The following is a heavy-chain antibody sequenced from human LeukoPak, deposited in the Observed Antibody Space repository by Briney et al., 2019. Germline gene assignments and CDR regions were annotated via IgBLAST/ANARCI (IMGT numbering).Heavy chain of an antibody. CDR2: INIDGSST. CDR1: GFTFSSHW. CDR3: ARERIDCSSTSCYGGGSDY. Sequence: PGGSLRLSCAASGFTFSSHWMYWVSQAPGKGLVWVSRINIDGSSTSYADSVKGRFTISRDNAKNTLHLQMNSLRAEDTAVYCCARERIDCSSTSCYGGGSDYWGQGTLVTVSS. D-gene: IGHD2-2*01. V-gene: IGHV3-74*01. J-gene: IGHJ4*02.